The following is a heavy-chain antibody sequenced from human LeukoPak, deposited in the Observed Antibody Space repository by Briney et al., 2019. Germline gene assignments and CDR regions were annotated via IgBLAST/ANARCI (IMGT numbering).Heavy chain of an antibody. Sequence: SQTLSLTCTVSGGSISSGGYYWSWIRQHPGKGLEWIGYIYYSGSTYYNPSLKSRVTISVDTSKNQFSLKLSSVTAADTAVYYCARDRAERGRYGWLHPKTYFDYWGQGTLVAVSS. D-gene: IGHD5-24*01. V-gene: IGHV4-31*03. CDR3: ARDRAERGRYGWLHPKTYFDY. CDR1: GGSISSGGYY. CDR2: IYYSGST. J-gene: IGHJ4*02.